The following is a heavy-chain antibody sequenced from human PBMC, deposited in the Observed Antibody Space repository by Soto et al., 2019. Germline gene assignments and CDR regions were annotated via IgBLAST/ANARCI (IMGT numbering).Heavy chain of an antibody. D-gene: IGHD3-10*01. V-gene: IGHV5-51*03. Sequence: EVQLVQSGAAVKKPGESLKISCKGYGYTFTTYWIGWVRQMPGKGLEWMGIIYPGDSDTSYSPSFQGQVIISADKSINTAYLQWSSLKASDTAMYYCARRSGDRSRSYGLDVWGQGTTVTVSS. CDR2: IYPGDSDT. CDR1: GYTFTTYW. CDR3: ARRSGDRSRSYGLDV. J-gene: IGHJ6*02.